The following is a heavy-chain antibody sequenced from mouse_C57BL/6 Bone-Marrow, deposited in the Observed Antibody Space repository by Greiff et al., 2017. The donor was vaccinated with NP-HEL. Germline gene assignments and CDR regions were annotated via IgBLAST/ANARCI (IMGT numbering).Heavy chain of an antibody. J-gene: IGHJ2*01. V-gene: IGHV10-1*01. CDR2: IRSKSNNYAT. CDR3: VRGSRGFDY. Sequence: EVQGVESGGGLVQPKGSLKLSCAASGFSFNTYAMNWVRQAPGKGLEWVARIRSKSNNYATYYADSVKDRFTISRDDSESMLYLQMNNLKTEDTAMYYCVRGSRGFDYWGQGTTLTVSS. CDR1: GFSFNTYA.